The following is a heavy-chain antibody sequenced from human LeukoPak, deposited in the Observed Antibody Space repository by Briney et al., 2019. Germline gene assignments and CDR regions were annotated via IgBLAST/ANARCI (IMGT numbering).Heavy chain of an antibody. CDR3: ARNRADFWSGYYSDY. CDR2: IYTSGST. D-gene: IGHD3-3*01. CDR1: GGSISSYY. V-gene: IGHV4-4*07. J-gene: IGHJ4*02. Sequence: PSETLSLTCTVSGGSISSYYWSWIRQPAGKGLEWIGRIYTSGSTNYNPSLKSRVTMSVGTSKNQFSLKLSSVTAADTAVYYCARNRADFWSGYYSDYWGQGTLVTVSS.